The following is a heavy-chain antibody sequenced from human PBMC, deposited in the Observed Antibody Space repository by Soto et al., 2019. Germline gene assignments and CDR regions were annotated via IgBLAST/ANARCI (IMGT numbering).Heavy chain of an antibody. J-gene: IGHJ4*02. CDR1: GASINSGGYY. V-gene: IGHV4-31*03. CDR2: VYFSGST. D-gene: IGHD2-21*02. Sequence: SETLSLTCTVSGASINSGGYYWSWVRQLPGKGLEWIGYVYFSGSTYYNPSLESRVSISLDTSQNQFSLKLTPVSAADTAVYYCASGDAWGVLLACWGQGTLVTVSS. CDR3: ASGDAWGVLLAC.